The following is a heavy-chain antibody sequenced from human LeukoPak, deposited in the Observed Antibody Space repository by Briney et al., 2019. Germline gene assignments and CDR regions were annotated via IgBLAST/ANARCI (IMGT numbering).Heavy chain of an antibody. Sequence: PSETLSLTCGVYGGAFSGYYWSWIRQPAGKGLEWIGRIYTSGSTNYNPSLKSRVSISLDTSKNHFSLKLSSVTAADTGVYYCASTGSGSYYGYYFDSWGQGTLVTVSS. J-gene: IGHJ4*02. CDR1: GGAFSGYY. CDR3: ASTGSGSYYGYYFDS. V-gene: IGHV4-59*10. CDR2: IYTSGST. D-gene: IGHD3-10*01.